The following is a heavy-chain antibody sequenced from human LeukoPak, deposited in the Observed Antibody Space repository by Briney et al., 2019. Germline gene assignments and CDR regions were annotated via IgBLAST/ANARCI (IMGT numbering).Heavy chain of an antibody. D-gene: IGHD3-22*01. Sequence: GGSLRLSCAASGFIFSSYSMNWVRQAPGKGLEWVSFISSGSSYIFYADSVKGRFTISRDNAKNSLSLQMNSLRAEDTAVYYCATVEVEDESSGHSDYWGQGTLVTVSS. V-gene: IGHV3-21*01. CDR3: ATVEVEDESSGHSDY. J-gene: IGHJ4*02. CDR2: ISSGSSYI. CDR1: GFIFSSYS.